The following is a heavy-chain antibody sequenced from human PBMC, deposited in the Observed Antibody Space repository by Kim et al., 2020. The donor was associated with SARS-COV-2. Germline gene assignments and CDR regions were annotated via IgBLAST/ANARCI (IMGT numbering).Heavy chain of an antibody. CDR3: AKEHDYGDYVDYYYGMDV. Sequence: GRFTISRDNSKNTLDLQMNSLRAEDTAVYYCAKEHDYGDYVDYYYGMDVWGQGTTVTVSS. D-gene: IGHD4-17*01. J-gene: IGHJ6*02. V-gene: IGHV3-30*02.